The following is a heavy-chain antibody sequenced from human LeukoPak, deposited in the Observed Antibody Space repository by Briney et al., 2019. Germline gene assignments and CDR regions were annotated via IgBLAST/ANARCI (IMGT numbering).Heavy chain of an antibody. CDR1: GFTFSSYA. CDR3: AKKWDDILTGYLDY. J-gene: IGHJ4*02. Sequence: GGPLRLSCAASGFTFSSYAMSWVRQAPGKGLEWVSAISGSGGSTYYADSVKGRFTISRDNSKNTLYLQMNSLRAEDTAVYYCAKKWDDILTGYLDYWGQGTLVTVSS. D-gene: IGHD3-9*01. CDR2: ISGSGGST. V-gene: IGHV3-23*01.